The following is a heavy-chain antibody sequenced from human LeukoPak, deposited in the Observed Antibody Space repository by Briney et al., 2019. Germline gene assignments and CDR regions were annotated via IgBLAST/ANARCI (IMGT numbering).Heavy chain of an antibody. CDR1: GLTFSSYT. D-gene: IGHD6-19*01. CDR2: ISSSASTI. CDR3: ARVSYSSGWSPFDY. V-gene: IGHV3-48*04. J-gene: IGHJ4*02. Sequence: PGGSLRLSCAASGLTFSSYTMNWVRQAPGKGLEWVSYISSSASTIYYADSVKGRFTISRDNAKNSLYLQMNSLRVEDTAVYYCARVSYSSGWSPFDYWGQGTLVTVSS.